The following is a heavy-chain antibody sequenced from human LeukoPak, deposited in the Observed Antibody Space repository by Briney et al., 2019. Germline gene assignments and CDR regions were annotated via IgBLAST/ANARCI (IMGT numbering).Heavy chain of an antibody. D-gene: IGHD6-19*01. CDR2: ISWNSGSI. CDR1: GFIFNNYA. V-gene: IGHV3-9*01. CDR3: AKDSRRHYTSGPNPNSLH. J-gene: IGHJ4*02. Sequence: GGSLRLSCAGSGFIFNNYAMHWVRQPPGKGLEWVSGISWNSGSIDYADSVKGRFTISRDNAKNSLYLQMNSLRVEDTAFYYCAKDSRRHYTSGPNPNSLHWGQGALVTVSS.